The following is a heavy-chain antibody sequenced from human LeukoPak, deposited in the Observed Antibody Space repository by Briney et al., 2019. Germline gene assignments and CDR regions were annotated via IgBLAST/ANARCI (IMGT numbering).Heavy chain of an antibody. J-gene: IGHJ4*02. CDR2: INHSGST. Sequence: SETLSLTCAVYGGSFSGYYWSWIRQPPGKGLEWIGEINHSGSTNYNPSLKSRVTISVETSKNQFSLKLSSVTAADTAVYYCARVLVYCSGGSCGHVDYWGQGTLVTVSS. V-gene: IGHV4-34*01. CDR3: ARVLVYCSGGSCGHVDY. D-gene: IGHD2-15*01. CDR1: GGSFSGYY.